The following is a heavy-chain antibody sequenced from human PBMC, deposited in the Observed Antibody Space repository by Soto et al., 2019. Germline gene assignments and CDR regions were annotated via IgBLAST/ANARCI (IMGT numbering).Heavy chain of an antibody. D-gene: IGHD1-26*01. J-gene: IGHJ4*02. Sequence: PGGSLRLSCAASGFIFSSYAMSWVRQAPGKGLEWVSAFSGTTSSTYYADSVKGRFTISRGNSKNTLYLQMNSLKAEDTAVYYCAKGQKWELPFDYWGQGALVTVSS. V-gene: IGHV3-23*01. CDR1: GFIFSSYA. CDR3: AKGQKWELPFDY. CDR2: FSGTTSST.